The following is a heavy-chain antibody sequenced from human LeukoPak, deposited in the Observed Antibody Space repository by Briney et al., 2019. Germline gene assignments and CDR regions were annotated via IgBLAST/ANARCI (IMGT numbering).Heavy chain of an antibody. CDR3: STEWLLPDY. V-gene: IGHV3-15*01. CDR2: IKSKTVGGTA. CDR1: GLTFSNTW. J-gene: IGHJ4*02. D-gene: IGHD3-22*01. Sequence: TGGSLRLSCAASGLTFSNTWMSWVRQAPGKGLEWVGRIKSKTVGGTADYAAPVKDRFTISRDGSKNTVYLQMNSLKTEDTAVYYCSTEWLLPDYWGQGTLVTVSS.